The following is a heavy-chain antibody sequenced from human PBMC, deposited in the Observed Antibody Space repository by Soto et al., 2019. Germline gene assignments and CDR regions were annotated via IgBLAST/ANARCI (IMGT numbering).Heavy chain of an antibody. CDR2: IDPSDSYT. CDR1: GYSFTSYW. D-gene: IGHD2-15*01. V-gene: IGHV5-10-1*01. Sequence: GESLKISCKGSGYSFTSYWISWVRQMPGKGLEWMGGIDPSDSYTNYSPSFQGHVTISADKSISTAYLQWSSLKASDTAMYYCARPGGVAATPGYYYYGMDVWGQGTTVTDSS. J-gene: IGHJ6*02. CDR3: ARPGGVAATPGYYYYGMDV.